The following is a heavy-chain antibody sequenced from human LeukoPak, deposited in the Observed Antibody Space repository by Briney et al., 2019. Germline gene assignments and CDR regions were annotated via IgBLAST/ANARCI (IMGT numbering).Heavy chain of an antibody. J-gene: IGHJ4*02. CDR3: AKGGKYDSSPQ. CDR1: GFTFSSYA. D-gene: IGHD3-22*01. V-gene: IGHV3-23*01. CDR2: ISGSGGST. Sequence: GGSLRLSCAASGFTFSSYAMSWVRQAPGKGLEWVSAISGSGGSTYYADSVKGRFTISRDNSKNTLYLQMNGLRAADTAVYYCAKGGKYDSSPQWGQGTLVTVSS.